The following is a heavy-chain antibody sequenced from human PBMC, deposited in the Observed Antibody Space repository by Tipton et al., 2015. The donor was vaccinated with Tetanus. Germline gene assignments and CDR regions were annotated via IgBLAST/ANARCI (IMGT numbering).Heavy chain of an antibody. Sequence: LVKPTQTLSLTCAISGDSVSSDSASWNWIRQSPSRGLEWLGQTFYRSRWFNDYAVSVKSRIIVNADTSKNQFSLPLNSVTPEDTAVYYCARASVMVRGIINPYDYWGQGTLVTVSS. CDR3: ARASVMVRGIINPYDY. J-gene: IGHJ4*02. CDR1: GDSVSSDSAS. CDR2: TFYRSRWFN. V-gene: IGHV6-1*01. D-gene: IGHD3-10*01.